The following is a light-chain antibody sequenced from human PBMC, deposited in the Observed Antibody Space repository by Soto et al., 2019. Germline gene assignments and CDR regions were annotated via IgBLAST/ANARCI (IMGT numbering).Light chain of an antibody. CDR1: QSVSSY. V-gene: IGKV3-11*01. CDR2: DAS. Sequence: EIVLTQSPATLSLSPGERATLSCRASQSVSSYLAWYQQKPGQAPRLLIYDASNRATGIPARFSGSGSGTDFTLTIRSLEPEDFAVYYCQQRSNWPPITFGQGTTVDIK. CDR3: QQRSNWPPIT. J-gene: IGKJ1*01.